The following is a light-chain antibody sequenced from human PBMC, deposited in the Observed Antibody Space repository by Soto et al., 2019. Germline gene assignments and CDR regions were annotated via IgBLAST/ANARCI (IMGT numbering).Light chain of an antibody. CDR2: LNSYGSH. CDR1: SGHSSYA. Sequence: QSVLTQSPSASASLGASVKLTCTLSSGHSSYAIAWHQQQPEKGPRYLMKLNSYGSHSKGDGIPDRFSGSSSGAERYLTISSLQSEDEADYYCQTWGTGVVFGGGTKLTVL. J-gene: IGLJ2*01. CDR3: QTWGTGVV. V-gene: IGLV4-69*01.